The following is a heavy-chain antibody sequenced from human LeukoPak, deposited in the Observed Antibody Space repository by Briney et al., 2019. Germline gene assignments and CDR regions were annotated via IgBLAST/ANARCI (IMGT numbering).Heavy chain of an antibody. CDR3: AYGDYDC. V-gene: IGHV3-23*01. CDR1: GFTFSTYA. Sequence: GGSLRVSCAASGFTFSTYAMNGVRQAPGKGLEWVSTISGSGGSTYHADSVKGRFTISRDNSKNTLYLQMNSLRAEDTAVYYCAYGDYDCWGQGTLVTVSS. CDR2: ISGSGGST. J-gene: IGHJ4*02. D-gene: IGHD4-17*01.